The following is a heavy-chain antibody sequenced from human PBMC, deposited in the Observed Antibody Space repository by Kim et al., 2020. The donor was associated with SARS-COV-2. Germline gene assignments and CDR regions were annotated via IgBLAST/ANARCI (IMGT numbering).Heavy chain of an antibody. CDR3: SSVVVIDATLYS. V-gene: IGHV3-73*01. J-gene: IGHJ4*02. Sequence: GGSLRLSCAASGFIFSGLAMHWVRQASGKGLEWVGRIRSKTNSYATAYAASVKGRFIISRDDSKNTAYLQMNNLKTEDTAVYDCSSVVVIDATLYSWGQG. CDR1: GFIFSGLA. CDR2: IRSKTNSYAT. D-gene: IGHD2-15*01.